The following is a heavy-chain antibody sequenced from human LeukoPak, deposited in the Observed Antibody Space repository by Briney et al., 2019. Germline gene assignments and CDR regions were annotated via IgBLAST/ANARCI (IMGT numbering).Heavy chain of an antibody. V-gene: IGHV3-48*01. D-gene: IGHD4-23*01. Sequence: PGGSLRLSCAASGFTFSSYSMNWVRQAPGKGLEWVSYISSSSSTIYYADSVKGRFTISRDNAKNSLYLQMNSLRAEDTAVYYCAKSAVVTLDAFDIWGQGTMVTVSS. CDR2: ISSSSSTI. CDR3: AKSAVVTLDAFDI. J-gene: IGHJ3*02. CDR1: GFTFSSYS.